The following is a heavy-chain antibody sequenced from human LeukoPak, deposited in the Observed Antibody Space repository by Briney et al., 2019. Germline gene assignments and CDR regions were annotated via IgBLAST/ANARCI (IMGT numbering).Heavy chain of an antibody. V-gene: IGHV3-30*04. D-gene: IGHD3-22*01. J-gene: IGHJ4*02. CDR3: AREPHTTGYYYSFDY. Sequence: PGRSLRLSCAASGFTFSSYSMHWVRQAPGKGLEWVAVISYDGSNKYYADSVKGRFTISRDNSENTLCLQMNSLRAEDTAVYYCAREPHTTGYYYSFDYWGQGTLVTVSS. CDR2: ISYDGSNK. CDR1: GFTFSSYS.